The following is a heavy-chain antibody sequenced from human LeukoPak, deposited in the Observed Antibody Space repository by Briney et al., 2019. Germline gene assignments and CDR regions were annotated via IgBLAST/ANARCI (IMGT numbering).Heavy chain of an antibody. Sequence: GGSLRLACAASGFTFSSYWMHWVRHAPGKGLVWVSRIHSDGSTTDYADSVKGRFTISRDNAKNTLYLQMNNLRAGDTAVYYCARDRAYCSPTSCYTNHFDYWGQGTLVTVSS. CDR1: GFTFSSYW. CDR3: ARDRAYCSPTSCYTNHFDY. V-gene: IGHV3-74*01. J-gene: IGHJ4*02. CDR2: IHSDGSTT. D-gene: IGHD2-2*02.